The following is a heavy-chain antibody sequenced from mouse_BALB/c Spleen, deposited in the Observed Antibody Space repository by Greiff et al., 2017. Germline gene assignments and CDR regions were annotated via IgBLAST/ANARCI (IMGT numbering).Heavy chain of an antibody. CDR2: ISTYYGNT. V-gene: IGHV1-67*01. Sequence: QVQLQQSGPELVRPGVSVKISCKGSGFTFTDYAMHWVKQSHAKSLEWIGVISTYYGNTNYTEKFKGKATMTVDNTASTTYMELARLTSEDSAIYYCARDGNYHFDYWGQGTTLTVSS. J-gene: IGHJ2*01. D-gene: IGHD1-1*01. CDR3: ARDGNYHFDY. CDR1: GFTFTDYA.